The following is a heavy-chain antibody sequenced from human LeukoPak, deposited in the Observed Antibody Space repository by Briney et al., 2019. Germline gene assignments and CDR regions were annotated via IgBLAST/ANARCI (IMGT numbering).Heavy chain of an antibody. J-gene: IGHJ3*02. V-gene: IGHV3-21*01. CDR1: GFTFSSYE. CDR2: ISSSSSYI. D-gene: IGHD3-22*01. Sequence: PGGSLRLSCAASGFTFSSYEMDWVRQAPGKGLEWVSSISSSSSYIYYADSVKGRFTISRDNAKNSLYLQMNSLRAEDTAVYYCAREEHYYYDSSGFSRVWWRSNPQNAFDIWGQGTMVTVSS. CDR3: AREEHYYYDSSGFSRVWWRSNPQNAFDI.